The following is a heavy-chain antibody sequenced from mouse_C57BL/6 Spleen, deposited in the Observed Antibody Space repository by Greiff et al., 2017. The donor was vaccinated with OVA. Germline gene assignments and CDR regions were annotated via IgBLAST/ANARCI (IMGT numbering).Heavy chain of an antibody. Sequence: QVQLQQSGPELVKPGASVKISCKASGYAFSSSWMNWVKQRPGKGLEWIGRIYPGDGDTNYNGKFKGKATLTVDQSSSTAYMQLNSLTSEDSAVYYCARGGALDSSGVLAMDYWGQGTSVTVSS. D-gene: IGHD3-2*02. J-gene: IGHJ4*01. CDR1: GYAFSSSW. CDR2: IYPGDGDT. CDR3: ARGGALDSSGVLAMDY. V-gene: IGHV1-82*01.